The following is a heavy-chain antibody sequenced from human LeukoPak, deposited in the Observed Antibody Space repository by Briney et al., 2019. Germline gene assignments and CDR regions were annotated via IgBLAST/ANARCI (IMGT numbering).Heavy chain of an antibody. Sequence: GGSLRLSCAASGFTFNNYWMHWVRQAPGKGLVWVSRVHSDGYTTIYADSVQGRFTISRDNAKNQVYLQMNSLRAEDTALYYCATGIITAYEIWGQGTMVTVSS. D-gene: IGHD5-12*01. CDR3: ATGIITAYEI. CDR1: GFTFNNYW. V-gene: IGHV3-74*01. CDR2: VHSDGYTT. J-gene: IGHJ3*02.